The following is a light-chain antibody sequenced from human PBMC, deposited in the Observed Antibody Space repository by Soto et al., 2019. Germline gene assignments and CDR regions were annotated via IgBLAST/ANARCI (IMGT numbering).Light chain of an antibody. CDR3: QQSYSSPIT. J-gene: IGKJ5*01. Sequence: DIQMTQSPSSLSASLADRATIPCRASQSVSSYLTWYQQKPGKAPKLLIYAASSLQSGVPSRFSGRGAGTDFTLTISSLKPEAFETYYCQQSYSSPITFGQGTRLEIK. V-gene: IGKV1-39*01. CDR1: QSVSSY. CDR2: AAS.